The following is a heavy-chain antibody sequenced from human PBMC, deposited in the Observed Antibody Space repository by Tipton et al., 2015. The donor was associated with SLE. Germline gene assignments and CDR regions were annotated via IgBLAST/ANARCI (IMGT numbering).Heavy chain of an antibody. V-gene: IGHV4-39*07. CDR2: IYFTGST. CDR3: ATSPLTL. J-gene: IGHJ4*02. Sequence: TLSLTCTVSGGSISSSYYWGWIRQSPGKGLEWIGSIYFTGSTYYNPSLKSRVTISVDMSKNQFSLKLTSVTAADTAGYYCATSPLTLWGQGTLVTVSS. CDR1: GGSISSSYY. D-gene: IGHD2-2*01.